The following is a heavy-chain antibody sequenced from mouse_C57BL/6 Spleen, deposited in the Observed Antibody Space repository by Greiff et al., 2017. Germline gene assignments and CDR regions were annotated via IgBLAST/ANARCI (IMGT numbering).Heavy chain of an antibody. Sequence: QVQLQQPGAELVRPGSSVKLSCKASGYTFTSYWMHWVKQRPIQGLEWIGNIDPSDSETHYNQKFKDKATLTVDKSSSTAYMQLSSLTSEDSAVYYCARKGGGSTPFDYWGQGTTLTVSS. V-gene: IGHV1-52*01. CDR1: GYTFTSYW. CDR2: IDPSDSET. D-gene: IGHD1-1*01. J-gene: IGHJ2*01. CDR3: ARKGGGSTPFDY.